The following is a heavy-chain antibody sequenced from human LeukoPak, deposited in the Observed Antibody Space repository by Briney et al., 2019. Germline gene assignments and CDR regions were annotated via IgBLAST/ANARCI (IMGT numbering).Heavy chain of an antibody. D-gene: IGHD3/OR15-3a*01. CDR3: VRDRDWGFDY. Sequence: GGSLRLSCAASGFTFDDYAMHWVRQAPGKGLEWVSGISWNSGGIGYADSVKGRFTISRDNAKNSLYLQMNSLRAEDTALYYCVRDRDWGFDYWGQGTLVTVSS. J-gene: IGHJ4*02. CDR1: GFTFDDYA. V-gene: IGHV3-9*01. CDR2: ISWNSGGI.